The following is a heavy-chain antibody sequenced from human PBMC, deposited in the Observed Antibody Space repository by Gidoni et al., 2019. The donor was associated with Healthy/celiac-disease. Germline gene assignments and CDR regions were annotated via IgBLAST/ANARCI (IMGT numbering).Heavy chain of an antibody. CDR1: GFTFSSYS. CDR3: ASKVRGVQADWYFDL. D-gene: IGHD3-10*01. CDR2: ISSSSSYI. J-gene: IGHJ2*01. Sequence: EVQLVESGGGLVKPGGSLRLSCAASGFTFSSYSMNWVRQAPGKGLEWVSSISSSSSYIYYADSVKGRFTISRDNAKNSLYLQMNSLRAEDTAVYYCASKVRGVQADWYFDLWGRGTLVTVSS. V-gene: IGHV3-21*01.